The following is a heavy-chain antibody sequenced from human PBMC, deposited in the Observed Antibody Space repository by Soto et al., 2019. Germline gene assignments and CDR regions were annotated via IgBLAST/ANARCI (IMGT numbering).Heavy chain of an antibody. CDR3: ARTKSTTSCYLRY. J-gene: IGHJ4*02. D-gene: IGHD2-2*01. CDR2: INHSGST. Sequence: SETLSLTCTVYGGSFSGYYWSWIRQPPGKGLEWIGEINHSGSTNYNPSLKSRVTISVDTSKNQFSLKLSSVTAADTAVYYCARTKSTTSCYLRYWGQGTLVTVSS. V-gene: IGHV4-34*01. CDR1: GGSFSGYY.